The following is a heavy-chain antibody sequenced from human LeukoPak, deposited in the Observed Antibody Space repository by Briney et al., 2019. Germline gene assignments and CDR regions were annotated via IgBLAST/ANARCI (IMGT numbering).Heavy chain of an antibody. Sequence: PSETLSLTCTVSGGSMSSYYWSWIRQPPGKGLGWIGYIYYSGSTKYNPSLKSRVTISVDTSKNQFSLKLSSVTAADTAGYYCARGARAGYNLEPFDYWGQGTLVTVSS. CDR2: IYYSGST. V-gene: IGHV4-59*08. CDR1: GGSMSSYY. CDR3: ARGARAGYNLEPFDY. J-gene: IGHJ4*02. D-gene: IGHD5-24*01.